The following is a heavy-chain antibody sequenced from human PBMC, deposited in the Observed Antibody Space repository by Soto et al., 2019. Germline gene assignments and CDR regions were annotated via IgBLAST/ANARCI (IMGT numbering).Heavy chain of an antibody. V-gene: IGHV3-15*01. Sequence: GGSLRLSCAASGFTFNAAWMSWVRQAPGKGLEWVGRIKSKTDGGTTDFAAPVKGRFTISRDDSKNTVYLQMNSLKIEDTAVYCCTTGLAAAGTNYWGQGTLVTVSS. J-gene: IGHJ4*02. CDR3: TTGLAAAGTNY. CDR2: IKSKTDGGTT. D-gene: IGHD6-13*01. CDR1: GFTFNAAW.